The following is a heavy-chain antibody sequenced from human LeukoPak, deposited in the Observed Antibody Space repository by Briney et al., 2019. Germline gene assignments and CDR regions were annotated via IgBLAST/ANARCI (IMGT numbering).Heavy chain of an antibody. Sequence: TGGSLRLSCAASGFTFSRYWMHWVSQAPGNGLVWVSRINSDGSFTTYADSVEGRFTISRDNAKNTLYLQMNSLRADDTAVYYCARDPNYDSSGYPFDYWGQGTLVTVSS. CDR2: INSDGSFT. CDR1: GFTFSRYW. CDR3: ARDPNYDSSGYPFDY. D-gene: IGHD3-22*01. J-gene: IGHJ4*02. V-gene: IGHV3-74*01.